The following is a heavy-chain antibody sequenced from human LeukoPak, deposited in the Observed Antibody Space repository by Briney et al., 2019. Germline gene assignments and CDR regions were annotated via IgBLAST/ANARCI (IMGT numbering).Heavy chain of an antibody. D-gene: IGHD3-10*01. CDR3: ASNSRLWFGESTQHYYYYYMDV. J-gene: IGHJ6*03. V-gene: IGHV1-69*06. CDR2: IIPIFGSA. CDR1: GGTFSSYA. Sequence: SAKVSCKASGGTFSSYAISWVRQAPGQGLEWMGGIIPIFGSANYAQKFQDRVTITADKSTITAYMELDSLRSEDTAVYYCASNSRLWFGESTQHYYYYYMDVWGKGTTVTASS.